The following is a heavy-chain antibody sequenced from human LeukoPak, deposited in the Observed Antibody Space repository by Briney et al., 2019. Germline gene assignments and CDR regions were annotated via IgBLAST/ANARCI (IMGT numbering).Heavy chain of an antibody. CDR3: ARDFCSSGSCHEDY. Sequence: GGSLRLSCAASGFTLRSYTMNWVRQAPGKGLEWVSSIGISSNKIYYADSVKGRFIISRDNAKNSVYLQMNSLRAEDTAVYYCARDFCSSGSCHEDYWGQGTLVTVSS. CDR1: GFTLRSYT. CDR2: IGISSNKI. J-gene: IGHJ4*02. D-gene: IGHD2-15*01. V-gene: IGHV3-21*04.